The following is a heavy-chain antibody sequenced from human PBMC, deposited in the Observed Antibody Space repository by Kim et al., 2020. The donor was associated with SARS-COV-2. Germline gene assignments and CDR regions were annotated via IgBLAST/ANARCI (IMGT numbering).Heavy chain of an antibody. Sequence: SETLSLTCAVSGGSISSDIWWSWVRQVPGKGLEWIGDIYHRGSSNYNPSLESRVTLSLDKSKNQFSLKLTSVTATDTAIYYCATPSRGDAFDVWGQGTMVTVYS. J-gene: IGHJ3*01. CDR1: GGSISSDIW. V-gene: IGHV4-4*02. CDR2: IYHRGSS. CDR3: ATPSRGDAFDV. D-gene: IGHD6-19*01.